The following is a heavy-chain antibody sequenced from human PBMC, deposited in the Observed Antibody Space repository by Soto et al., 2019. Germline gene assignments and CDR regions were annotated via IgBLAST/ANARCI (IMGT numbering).Heavy chain of an antibody. CDR2: ISASGSS. D-gene: IGHD3-22*01. CDR3: AREGVAVSGYNWFDP. J-gene: IGHJ5*02. CDR1: GDSISSYY. Sequence: LSLTCQVSGDSISSYYWSWIRRPAGKGLEWIGRISASGSSNYNPSLKTRVTMSLDTSKSQFSLQLNSVTAADTAVYYCAREGVAVSGYNWFDPWGQGTLVTVSS. V-gene: IGHV4-4*07.